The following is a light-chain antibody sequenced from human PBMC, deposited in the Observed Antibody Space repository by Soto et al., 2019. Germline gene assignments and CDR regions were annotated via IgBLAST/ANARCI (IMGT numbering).Light chain of an antibody. V-gene: IGLV1-40*01. CDR1: TSNIGTRSD. J-gene: IGLJ1*01. CDR3: QSYDNSLSGYV. Sequence: QSVLTQPPSVSGAPGQRVTISCTGSTSNIGTRSDVLWFQQLPGTAPKLLIFDDNNRPSGVPDRFSGSKSGTSASLAITGLQAEDEADYYCQSYDNSLSGYVFGTGTKLTVL. CDR2: DDN.